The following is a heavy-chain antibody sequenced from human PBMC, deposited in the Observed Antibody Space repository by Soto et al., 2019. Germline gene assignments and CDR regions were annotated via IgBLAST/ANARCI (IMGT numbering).Heavy chain of an antibody. Sequence: GASVKVSCKASGGTFSSYAISWVRQAPGQGLEWMGWISPYTGKTNYAQKFQGRLTMTTDTSTSTVYMELRSLRSDDTAVYYCVRDLDGSGSYYTDYWGRGTLVT. CDR3: VRDLDGSGSYYTDY. V-gene: IGHV1-18*01. CDR1: GGTFSSYA. D-gene: IGHD3-10*01. J-gene: IGHJ4*02. CDR2: ISPYTGKT.